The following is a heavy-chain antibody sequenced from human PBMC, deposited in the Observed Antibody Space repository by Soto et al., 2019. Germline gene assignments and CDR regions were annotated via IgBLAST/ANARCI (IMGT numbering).Heavy chain of an antibody. CDR2: IKSKTDGGTT. D-gene: IGHD3-3*01. CDR1: GSTFSNAW. CDR3: TTGPKYYDFWSGWNAFDI. V-gene: IGHV3-15*01. Sequence: GGSLRLSCAASGSTFSNAWMSWVRQAPGKGLGWVGRIKSKTDGGTTDYAAPVKGRFTISRDDSKNTLYLQMNSLKTEDTAVYYCTTGPKYYDFWSGWNAFDIWGQGTMVTVSS. J-gene: IGHJ3*02.